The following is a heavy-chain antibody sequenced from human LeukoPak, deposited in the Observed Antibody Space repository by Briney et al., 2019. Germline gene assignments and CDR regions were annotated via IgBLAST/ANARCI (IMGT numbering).Heavy chain of an antibody. D-gene: IGHD3-9*01. J-gene: IGHJ3*02. CDR3: ARVGLRYFDWLLSSSHDAFDI. CDR1: GYTFTSYD. Sequence: ASVKVSCKASGYTFTSYDINRVRQATGQGLEWMGWMNPNSGNTGYAQKFQGRVTMTRNTSISTAYMELSSLRSEDTAVYYCARVGLRYFDWLLSSSHDAFDIWGQGTMVTVSS. V-gene: IGHV1-8*01. CDR2: MNPNSGNT.